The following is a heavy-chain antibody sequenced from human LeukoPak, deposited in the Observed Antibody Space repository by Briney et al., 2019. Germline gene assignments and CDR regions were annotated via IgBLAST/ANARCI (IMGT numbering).Heavy chain of an antibody. Sequence: GGSLRLSCAASGFTFDDYGMSWVRQAPGKGLEWVSGVNWNGGSTGYADSVKGRFTVSRDNAKNSLYLQMNSLRAEDTALYYCARGGYSGYDDYWYLDLWGRGTLVTVSS. CDR1: GFTFDDYG. CDR2: VNWNGGST. CDR3: ARGGYSGYDDYWYLDL. D-gene: IGHD5-12*01. J-gene: IGHJ2*01. V-gene: IGHV3-20*04.